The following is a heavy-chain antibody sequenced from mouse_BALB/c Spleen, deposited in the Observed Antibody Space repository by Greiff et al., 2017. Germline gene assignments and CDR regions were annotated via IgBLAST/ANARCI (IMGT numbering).Heavy chain of an antibody. CDR2: IWAGGST. V-gene: IGHV2-9*02. Sequence: QVQLKESGPGLVAPSQSLSITCTVSGFSLTSYGVHWVRQPPGKGLEWLGVIWAGGSTNYNSALMSRLSISKDNSKSQVFLKMNSLQTDDTAMYYCARDEVARATFAYWGQGTLVTVSA. J-gene: IGHJ3*01. CDR3: ARDEVARATFAY. CDR1: GFSLTSYG. D-gene: IGHD3-1*01.